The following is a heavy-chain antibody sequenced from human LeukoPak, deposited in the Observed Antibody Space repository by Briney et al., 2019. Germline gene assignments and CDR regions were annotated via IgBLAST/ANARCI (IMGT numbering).Heavy chain of an antibody. CDR3: ARDGPPTGAADFDY. CDR2: IGRTAI. Sequence: GGSLSLSHAASGFTVRTYSMGGVRQAPGKGLEWVSYIGRTAIYADSVRGRFTISRDNAENSLYLQMNSLRAEDTAVYYCARDGPPTGAADFDYWGQGTPVTVSS. CDR1: GFTVRTYS. V-gene: IGHV3-48*01. D-gene: IGHD2-8*02. J-gene: IGHJ4*02.